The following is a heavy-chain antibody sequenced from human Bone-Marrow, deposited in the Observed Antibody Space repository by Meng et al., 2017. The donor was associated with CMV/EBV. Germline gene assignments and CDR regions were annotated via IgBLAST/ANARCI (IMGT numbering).Heavy chain of an antibody. V-gene: IGHV3-48*04. CDR2: ISSSSSTI. J-gene: IGHJ4*01. D-gene: IGHD6-19*01. CDR3: ARVLSIAVDRAFDY. Sequence: GESLKISCAASGFTFSSYSMNWVRQAPGKGLEWVSYISSSSSTIYYADSVKGRFTISRDNAKNSLYLQMNRLGAEDTAVYYCARVLSIAVDRAFDYWGQGTLVTVSS. CDR1: GFTFSSYS.